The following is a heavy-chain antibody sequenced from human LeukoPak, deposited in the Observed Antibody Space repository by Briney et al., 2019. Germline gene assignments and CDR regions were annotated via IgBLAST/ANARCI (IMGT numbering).Heavy chain of an antibody. CDR1: GFTFGDYA. CDR2: MSWSSDHI. Sequence: GGSLRLSCAASGFTFGDYAMHRVRHAPGKGLEWVSSMSWSSDHIGYADSVKGRFTISRDNAKSSLYMQMNSLKVEDTAFYYCAKSQFDSAGLHALDLWGQGTMVTVSS. CDR3: AKSQFDSAGLHALDL. V-gene: IGHV3-9*01. D-gene: IGHD3-22*01. J-gene: IGHJ3*01.